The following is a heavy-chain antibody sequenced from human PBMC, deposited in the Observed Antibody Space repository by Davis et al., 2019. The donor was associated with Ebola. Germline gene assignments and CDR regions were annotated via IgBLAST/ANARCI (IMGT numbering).Heavy chain of an antibody. CDR3: ARTAYGSGSYSYYYYGMDV. CDR2: ISALNGHT. CDR1: GYTFTSYG. Sequence: AASVKVSCKASGYTFTSYGVSWMRQAPGQGLEWMGWISALNGHTNYAQKLQGRVTMTTDTSTTTAYMELRSLTSDDTAVYYCARTAYGSGSYSYYYYGMDVWGKGTTVTVSS. J-gene: IGHJ6*04. V-gene: IGHV1-18*01. D-gene: IGHD3-10*01.